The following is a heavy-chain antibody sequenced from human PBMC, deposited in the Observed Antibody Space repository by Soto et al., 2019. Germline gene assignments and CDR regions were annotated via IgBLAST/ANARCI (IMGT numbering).Heavy chain of an antibody. J-gene: IGHJ4*02. V-gene: IGHV3-21*06. Sequence: GGSLRLSCAASGFTFTRYSLNWVRQAAGKWLEWVSSISSTTNYIYYGDSMKGRFTISRDNAKNSLYLEMNSLRAEDTAVYYCASESEDRTSNFDYWGQATLVTVSS. CDR2: ISSTTNYI. CDR1: GFTFTRYS. CDR3: ASESEDRTSNFDY.